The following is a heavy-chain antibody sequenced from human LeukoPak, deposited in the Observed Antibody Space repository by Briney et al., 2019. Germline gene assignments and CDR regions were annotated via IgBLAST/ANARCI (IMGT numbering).Heavy chain of an antibody. CDR2: ISGSGYTT. J-gene: IGHJ4*02. CDR1: GFTFNSYG. CDR3: AKDPRRYSRTGGYFDY. Sequence: GGSLRLSCEASGFTFNSYGMSWVRQAPGKGLEWVSAISGSGYTTHYADSVKGRFTISRDNSENTLYLQMNSLRPEDTAVYYCAKDPRRYSRTGGYFDYWGQGTLVTVSS. D-gene: IGHD6-13*01. V-gene: IGHV3-23*01.